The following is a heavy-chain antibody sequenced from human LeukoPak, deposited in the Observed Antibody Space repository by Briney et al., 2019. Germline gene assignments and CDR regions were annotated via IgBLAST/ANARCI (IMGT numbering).Heavy chain of an antibody. CDR1: GGSISSGIYY. CDR2: IYTSGDT. CDR3: ARDSYYAGSGSYGMDV. V-gene: IGHV4-61*02. D-gene: IGHD3-10*01. J-gene: IGHJ6*04. Sequence: SETLSLTCTVSGGSISSGIYYWSWFRQPAGKGLEWIGRIYTSGDTNYNPSLKSRVTISVDTSKNQLSLKLSSVTAADTAVYYCARDSYYAGSGSYGMDVWGKGTTVTISS.